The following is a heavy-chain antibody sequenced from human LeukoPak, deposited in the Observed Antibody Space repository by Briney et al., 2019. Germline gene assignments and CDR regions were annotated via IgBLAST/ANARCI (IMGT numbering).Heavy chain of an antibody. J-gene: IGHJ6*03. V-gene: IGHV3-30*18. Sequence: GGSLRLSCAASGFTFSTYGIHWVRQAPGKGLEWVAVISYNGSDKYYVDSVKVRFTISRDNSKNTVYLQMNSLRAEDTAVYYCAKGGGYEAQYYYYYLDVWGKGTTVTISS. D-gene: IGHD5-12*01. CDR1: GFTFSTYG. CDR3: AKGGGYEAQYYYYYLDV. CDR2: ISYNGSDK.